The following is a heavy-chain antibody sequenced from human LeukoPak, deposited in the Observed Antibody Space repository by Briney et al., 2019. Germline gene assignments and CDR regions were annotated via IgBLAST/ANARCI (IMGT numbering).Heavy chain of an antibody. J-gene: IGHJ3*01. Sequence: GASVKVSCKASGYTFTSYGISWVRQAPGQRLEWMGIIKPSGDNTNNAQKFQGRVTMTSDTSTSTVYMELSSLKFEDTAVYYCARVRDGYNDAYDFWGQGTMVTVTS. CDR2: IKPSGDNT. V-gene: IGHV1-46*01. D-gene: IGHD5-24*01. CDR3: ARVRDGYNDAYDF. CDR1: GYTFTSYG.